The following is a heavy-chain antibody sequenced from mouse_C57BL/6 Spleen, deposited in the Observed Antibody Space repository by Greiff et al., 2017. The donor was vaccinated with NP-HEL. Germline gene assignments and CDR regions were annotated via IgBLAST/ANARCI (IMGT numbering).Heavy chain of an antibody. CDR3: ARRGGRVFDY. D-gene: IGHD1-1*01. J-gene: IGHJ2*01. V-gene: IGHV1-9*01. CDR2: ILPGSGGT. CDR1: GYTFTGYW. Sequence: QVQLQQSGAELMKPGASVKLSCKATGYTFTGYWIEWVKQRPGHGLEWIGDILPGSGGTNYNEKFKGKATFTADTSSNTAYMQRSSLTTEDFAIYYCARRGGRVFDYWGQGTTLTVSS.